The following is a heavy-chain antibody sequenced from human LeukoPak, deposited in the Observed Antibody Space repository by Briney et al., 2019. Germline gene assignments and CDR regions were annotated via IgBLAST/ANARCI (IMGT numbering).Heavy chain of an antibody. CDR3: AKDMHYDSSGYFDY. J-gene: IGHJ4*02. CDR1: GFTFDDYA. Sequence: PGGSLRLSCAASGFTFDDYAMHWVRQALGKGLEWVSLISGDGGSTYYADSVKGRFTISRDNSKNSLYLQMNSLRTEDTALYYCAKDMHYDSSGYFDYWGQGTLVTVSS. V-gene: IGHV3-43*02. D-gene: IGHD3-22*01. CDR2: ISGDGGST.